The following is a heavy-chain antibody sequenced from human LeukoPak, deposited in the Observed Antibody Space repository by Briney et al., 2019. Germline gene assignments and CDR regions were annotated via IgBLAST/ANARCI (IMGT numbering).Heavy chain of an antibody. V-gene: IGHV3-48*03. D-gene: IGHD2-15*01. Sequence: GSLRLSCAASGFTFSSYEMNWVRQAPGKGLEWVSYISSSGSTIYYADSVKGRFTISRDNAKDSLYLQMNSLRAEDTAVYYCAREKPIGYCSGGSCYSSSAFDIWGQGTMVTVSS. CDR3: AREKPIGYCSGGSCYSSSAFDI. CDR2: ISSSGSTI. J-gene: IGHJ3*02. CDR1: GFTFSSYE.